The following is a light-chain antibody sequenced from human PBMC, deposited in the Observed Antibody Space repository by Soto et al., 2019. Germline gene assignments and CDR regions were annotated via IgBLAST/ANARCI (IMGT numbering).Light chain of an antibody. Sequence: QSALTQPASVSGSPGQSITISCTGTSSDVGGSGLVSWYQFHPGKAPKLLIFEGFKRPSGVSNRFSGSKSGSTASLTISGLQAEDEADYYCCSYAGRSTWDVVFGGGTKQTVL. CDR2: EGF. V-gene: IGLV2-23*01. CDR3: CSYAGRSTWDVV. J-gene: IGLJ2*01. CDR1: SSDVGGSGL.